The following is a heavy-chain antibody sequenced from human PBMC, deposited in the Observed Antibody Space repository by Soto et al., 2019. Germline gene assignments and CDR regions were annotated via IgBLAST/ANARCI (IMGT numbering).Heavy chain of an antibody. V-gene: IGHV1-2*04. J-gene: IGHJ6*03. Sequence: QVPLVQSGAEVRKPGASVTVSCRSSGDSFNDYYIHWVRQAPGQGFEWMGWINPNGGVTKYAQKFQGWVSMTRDTSIRTVSMQLSRLRSDDTAVYYCARESGGATATLDYYYFYMDVWGTGTTVTGSS. D-gene: IGHD5-12*01. CDR1: GDSFNDYY. CDR2: INPNGGVT. CDR3: ARESGGATATLDYYYFYMDV.